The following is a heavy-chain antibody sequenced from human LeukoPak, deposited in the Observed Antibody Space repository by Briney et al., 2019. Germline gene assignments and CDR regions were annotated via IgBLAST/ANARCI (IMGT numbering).Heavy chain of an antibody. V-gene: IGHV4-59*08. D-gene: IGHD2-21*01. CDR2: IYFSGHST. Sequence: PSETLSLTCTVSGASITRYYWGWIRQTPGKGLEWIGYIYFSGHSTSYNPSLGGRATMSADSSKNQFSLNLRSVSAADTAVYYCARLRLRYTRNGDSTSYEVFDIWGQGTVVTVSS. J-gene: IGHJ3*02. CDR3: ARLRLRYTRNGDSTSYEVFDI. CDR1: GASITRYY.